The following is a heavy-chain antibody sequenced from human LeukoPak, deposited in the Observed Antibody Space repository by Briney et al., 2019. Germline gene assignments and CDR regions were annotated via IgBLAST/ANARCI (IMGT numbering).Heavy chain of an antibody. CDR1: GFTFTTFA. Sequence: PGGSLRLSCAASGFTFTTFAMNWVRQAPGKGPEWVSGISGSAESTYYADSVKGRFTISRDNSKNTVFLQMNSLRAADTAVCSCARGKRGVYYYYGMDVWGQGTTVTVSS. D-gene: IGHD3-10*01. CDR3: ARGKRGVYYYYGMDV. J-gene: IGHJ6*02. V-gene: IGHV3-23*01. CDR2: ISGSAEST.